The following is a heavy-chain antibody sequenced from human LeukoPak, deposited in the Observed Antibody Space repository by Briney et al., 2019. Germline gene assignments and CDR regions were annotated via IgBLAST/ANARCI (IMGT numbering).Heavy chain of an antibody. V-gene: IGHV1-18*01. CDR2: ISAYNGNT. CDR1: GYTFTSYG. CDR3: ARVSSYGYIPPYYYGMDV. D-gene: IGHD5-24*01. J-gene: IGHJ6*02. Sequence: ASVKVSYKASGYTFTSYGISWVRQAPGQGLEWMGWISAYNGNTNYAQKLQGRVTMTTDTSTSTAYMELRSLRSDDTAVYYCARVSSYGYIPPYYYGMDVWGQGTTVTVSS.